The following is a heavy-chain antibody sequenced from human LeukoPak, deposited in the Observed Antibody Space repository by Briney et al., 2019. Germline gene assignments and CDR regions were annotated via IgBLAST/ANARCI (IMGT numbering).Heavy chain of an antibody. V-gene: IGHV4-61*02. CDR2: IYTSGST. D-gene: IGHD3-9*01. Sequence: SETLSLTCTVSGGSISSGSYYWSWIRQPAGKGLEWIGRIYTSGSTNCNPSLKSRVTISVDTSKNQFSLKLSSVTAADTAVYYCARHLSFPRPYTIFARNDAFDIWGQGTMVTVSS. CDR3: ARHLSFPRPYTIFARNDAFDI. CDR1: GGSISSGSYY. J-gene: IGHJ3*02.